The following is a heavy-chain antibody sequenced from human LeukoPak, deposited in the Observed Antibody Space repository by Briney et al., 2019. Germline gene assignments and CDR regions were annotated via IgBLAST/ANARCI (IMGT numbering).Heavy chain of an antibody. Sequence: ASVKVSCKASGYTFTNYYMHWVRQAPGQGLEWMGWINPNSGGTNYAQKFQGRVTMTRDTSISTAYMELSRLRSDDTAVYYCARDMYYYDSSGYYPYYYYGMDVWGQGTTVTVSS. CDR2: INPNSGGT. D-gene: IGHD3-22*01. CDR1: GYTFTNYY. J-gene: IGHJ6*02. V-gene: IGHV1-2*02. CDR3: ARDMYYYDSSGYYPYYYYGMDV.